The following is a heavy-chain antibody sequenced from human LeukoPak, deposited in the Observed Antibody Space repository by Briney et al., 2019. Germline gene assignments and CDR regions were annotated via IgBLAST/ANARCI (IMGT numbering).Heavy chain of an antibody. CDR2: INHSGST. CDR3: ARAYSGYDLTSDYYYYMDV. D-gene: IGHD5-12*01. J-gene: IGHJ6*03. V-gene: IGHV4-34*01. CDR1: GGSFSGYY. Sequence: SETLSLTCAVYGGSFSGYYWSWIRQPLGKGLEWIGEINHSGSTNYNSSLKSRVTISVDTSKNQFSLKLSSVTAADTAVYYCARAYSGYDLTSDYYYYMDVWGKGTTVTVSS.